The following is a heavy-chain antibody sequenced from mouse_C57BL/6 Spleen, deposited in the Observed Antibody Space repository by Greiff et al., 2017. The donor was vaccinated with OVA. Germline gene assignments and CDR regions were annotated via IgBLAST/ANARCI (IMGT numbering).Heavy chain of an antibody. CDR3: ARTHYYGSRAMDY. J-gene: IGHJ4*01. CDR2: IDPSDSYT. CDR1: GYTFTSYW. V-gene: IGHV1-69*01. Sequence: VKLQEPGAELVMPGASVKLSCKASGYTFTSYWMHWVKQRPGQGLEWIGEIDPSDSYTNYNQKFKGKSTLTVDKSSSTAYMQLSSLTSEDSAVYYCARTHYYGSRAMDYWGQGTSVTVSS. D-gene: IGHD1-1*01.